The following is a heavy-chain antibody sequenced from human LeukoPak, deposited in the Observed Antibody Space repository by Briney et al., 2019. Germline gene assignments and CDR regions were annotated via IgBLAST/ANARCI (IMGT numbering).Heavy chain of an antibody. Sequence: SETLSLTCTVSGGSISSYYWSWIRQPPGKGLEWIGYIYYSGSTNYNPSLKSRVTMSIDTSKNQFPLKLSSVTAADTAVYYCARSASDWYFDLWGRGTLVTVSS. D-gene: IGHD3-3*01. CDR1: GGSISSYY. V-gene: IGHV4-59*12. CDR3: ARSASDWYFDL. CDR2: IYYSGST. J-gene: IGHJ2*01.